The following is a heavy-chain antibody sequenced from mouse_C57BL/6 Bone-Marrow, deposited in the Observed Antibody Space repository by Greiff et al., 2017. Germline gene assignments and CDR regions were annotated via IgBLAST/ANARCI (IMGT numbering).Heavy chain of an antibody. D-gene: IGHD1-1*01. CDR1: GYTFTSYW. CDR3: ARETPTVVAIDY. CDR2: IYPGSGST. J-gene: IGHJ2*01. Sequence: VQLQQPGAELVKPGASVKMSCKASGYTFTSYWITWVKQRPGQGLEWIGDIYPGSGSTNYNEKFKSKATLTVDTSSSTAYMQLSSLTSEDSAVYYCARETPTVVAIDYWGQGTTLTVSS. V-gene: IGHV1-55*01.